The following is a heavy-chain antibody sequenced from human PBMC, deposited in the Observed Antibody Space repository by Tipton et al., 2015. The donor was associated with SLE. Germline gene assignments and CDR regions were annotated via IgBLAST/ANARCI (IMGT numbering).Heavy chain of an antibody. V-gene: IGHV3-23*01. D-gene: IGHD7-27*01. CDR1: GFTFGDYA. CDR3: VWGYYFDY. J-gene: IGHJ4*02. Sequence: SLRLSCTASGFTFGDYAMSWVRQAPGKGLEWVSVISGSGGSTYYADSVKGRFTISRDNSKNTLYLQMSSLRAEDTAVYYCVWGYYFDYWGQGTLVTVSS. CDR2: ISGSGGST.